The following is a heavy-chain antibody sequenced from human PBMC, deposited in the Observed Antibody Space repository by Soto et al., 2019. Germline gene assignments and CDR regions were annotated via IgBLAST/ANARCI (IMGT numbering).Heavy chain of an antibody. CDR1: GFVFNDYI. CDR2: IDSSSTYI. D-gene: IGHD2-2*02. Sequence: EVKLLESGGGLVKPGGSLKISCAASGFVFNDYIMNWVRKPPGKWLQWVSSIDSSSTYIYYAESLKGRFTISRDNAKNSLFLQMDSLRAEDTDVYYCARGYPNFDFWGQGIVVAVS. J-gene: IGHJ4*02. CDR3: ARGYPNFDF. V-gene: IGHV3-21*02.